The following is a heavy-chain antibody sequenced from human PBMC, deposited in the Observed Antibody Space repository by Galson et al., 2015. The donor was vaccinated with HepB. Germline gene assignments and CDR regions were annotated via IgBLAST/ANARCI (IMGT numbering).Heavy chain of an antibody. V-gene: IGHV3-21*01. CDR2: ISSSSSTI. CDR1: GFTFSTYS. Sequence: SLRLSCAASGFTFSTYSMNWVRQAPGKGLEWVSSISSSSSTIYYADSVRGRFTISGDNAKNSLYLQMHSLRAEDTAVYYCAREGATLIVAGTRRRGGFDIWGHGTMVTVSS. J-gene: IGHJ3*02. CDR3: AREGATLIVAGTRRRGGFDI. D-gene: IGHD6-19*01.